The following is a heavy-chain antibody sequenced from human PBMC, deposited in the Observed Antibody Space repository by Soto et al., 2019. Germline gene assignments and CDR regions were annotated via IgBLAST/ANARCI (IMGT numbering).Heavy chain of an antibody. V-gene: IGHV4-39*01. CDR1: GGSISSSSYY. D-gene: IGHD3-22*01. CDR3: ARKYYYDSSGYYYSDY. J-gene: IGHJ4*02. CDR2: IYYSGST. Sequence: SETLSLTCTVSGGSISSSSYYWGWIRQPPGKGLEWIGSIYYSGSTYYNPSLKSRVTISVDTSKNQFSLKLSSVTAADTAVYYCARKYYYDSSGYYYSDYWGQGTLVTVSS.